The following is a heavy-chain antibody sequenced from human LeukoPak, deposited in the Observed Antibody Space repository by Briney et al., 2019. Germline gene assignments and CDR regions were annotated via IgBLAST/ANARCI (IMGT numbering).Heavy chain of an antibody. V-gene: IGHV1-3*01. CDR2: INVGKGNT. CDR3: ARVRGFGELFFDY. CDR1: GYTFSNYA. D-gene: IGHD3-10*01. J-gene: IGHJ4*02. Sequence: ASVKVSCKTSGYTFSNYAMHWVRQAPGQRLEWMGWINVGKGNTKYSQKLQGRITITRDTSASTAYMELSSLRSEDTAVYYCARVRGFGELFFDYWGQGTLVTVSS.